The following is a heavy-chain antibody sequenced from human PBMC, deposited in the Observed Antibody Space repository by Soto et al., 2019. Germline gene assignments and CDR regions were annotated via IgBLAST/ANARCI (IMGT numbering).Heavy chain of an antibody. CDR2: IIPIFGTA. CDR3: ARDGHAYSGSYGPGYYGMDV. J-gene: IGHJ6*02. Sequence: GASLKVSCKASGTTFSSYAISWVRQAPGQGLECMGGIIPIFGTANYAQKFQGRVTITADESTSTAYMELSSLRSEDTAVYYCARDGHAYSGSYGPGYYGMDVWGQGTTVTVSS. CDR1: GTTFSSYA. D-gene: IGHD1-26*01. V-gene: IGHV1-69*13.